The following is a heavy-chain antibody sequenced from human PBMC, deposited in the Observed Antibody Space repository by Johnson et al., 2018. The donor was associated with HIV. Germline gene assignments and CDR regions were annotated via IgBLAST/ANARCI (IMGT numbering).Heavy chain of an antibody. CDR2: ISSSGRTT. CDR3: VRRMVVGYVAFDI. Sequence: QLVESGGGLVKAGGSLRLSCAASGFTFSDHYMTWIRQAPGKGLECISSISSSGRTTYYADSVKGRFTISRNNVQNSMLLQMNSLSADDTAVYFCVRRMVVGYVAFDIWGQGTMVSVSS. D-gene: IGHD2-21*01. J-gene: IGHJ3*02. CDR1: GFTFSDHY. V-gene: IGHV3-11*04.